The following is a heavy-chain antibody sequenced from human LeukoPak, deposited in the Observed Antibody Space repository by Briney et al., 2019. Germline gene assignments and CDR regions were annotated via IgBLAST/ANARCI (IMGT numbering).Heavy chain of an antibody. CDR3: ARRYFDY. V-gene: IGHV3-48*04. Sequence: RPGGPLRLSCAASGFTFSSYSMNWVRQAPGKGLEWISYISSSSSTIYYADSVKGRFTISRDNAKNSLYLQMNSLRAEDTAVYYCARRYFDYWGQGTLVTVSS. J-gene: IGHJ4*02. CDR1: GFTFSSYS. CDR2: ISSSSSTI.